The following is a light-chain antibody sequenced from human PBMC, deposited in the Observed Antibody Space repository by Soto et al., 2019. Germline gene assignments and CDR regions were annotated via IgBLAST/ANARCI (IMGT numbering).Light chain of an antibody. J-gene: IGLJ1*01. CDR2: EVT. CDR3: CSYAGSTTFYV. Sequence: QSALTQPASVSGSPGQSITISCTGSSSDIGNYNLVSWYQQHPGKAPKLMIYEVTKRPSGVSKRFSGSKSGNTASLSISGLQAEDEADYYCCSYAGSTTFYVFGTGTKLTVL. CDR1: SSDIGNYNL. V-gene: IGLV2-23*02.